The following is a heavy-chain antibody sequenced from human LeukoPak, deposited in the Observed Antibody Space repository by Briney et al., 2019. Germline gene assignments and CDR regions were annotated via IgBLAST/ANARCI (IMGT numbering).Heavy chain of an antibody. CDR1: GGSVSSVGYY. CDR3: ARVSSFFAVAGQATLFDY. CDR2: TYYSGST. J-gene: IGHJ4*02. V-gene: IGHV4-31*03. D-gene: IGHD6-19*01. Sequence: SETLSLTCTVSGGSVSSVGYYWSWIRQHPGKGLEWIGYTYYSGSTYYNPSLKSRVTLSVDTSKNPYSLKLNSATAAATAVYYSARVSSFFAVAGQATLFDYWGQGTLVTVSS.